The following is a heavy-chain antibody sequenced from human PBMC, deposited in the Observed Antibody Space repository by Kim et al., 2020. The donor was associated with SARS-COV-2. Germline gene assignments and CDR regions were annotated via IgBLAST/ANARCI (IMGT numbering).Heavy chain of an antibody. CDR1: GYTFTSYA. D-gene: IGHD3-22*01. CDR3: ARCITMRGVVITRFDY. V-gene: IGHV1-3*01. Sequence: ASVKVSCKASGYTFTSYAMHWVRQAPGQRLEWMGWINAGNGNTKYSQKFQGRVTITRDTSASTAYMELSSLRSEDTAVYYCARCITMRGVVITRFDYWGQGTLVTVSS. CDR2: INAGNGNT. J-gene: IGHJ4*02.